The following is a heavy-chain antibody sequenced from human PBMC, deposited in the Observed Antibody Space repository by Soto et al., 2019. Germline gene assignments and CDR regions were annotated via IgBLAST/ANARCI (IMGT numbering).Heavy chain of an antibody. CDR2: IIPIFGTA. J-gene: IGHJ6*02. V-gene: IGHV1-69*01. CDR1: GGTFSSYA. Sequence: QVQLVQSGAEVKKPGSSVKVSCKASGGTFSSYAISWVRQAPGQGLEWMGGIIPIFGTANYAQKFQGRVTITADESTSTAYMELSSLRSKDTAVYYCARSIAVAGLRNYYYYGMDVWGQGTTVTVSS. D-gene: IGHD6-19*01. CDR3: ARSIAVAGLRNYYYYGMDV.